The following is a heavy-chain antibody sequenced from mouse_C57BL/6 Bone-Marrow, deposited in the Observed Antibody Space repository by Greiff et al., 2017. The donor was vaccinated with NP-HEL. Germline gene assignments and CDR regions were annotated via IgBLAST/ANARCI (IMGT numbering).Heavy chain of an antibody. CDR3: TNQLLPN. V-gene: IGHV14-4*01. J-gene: IGHJ2*01. Sequence: VQLQQSGAELVRPGASVKLSCTASGFTFKDDYMHWVKQRPEQGLEWIGWIDPENGDTEYASKFQGKATITADKSSNTAYLQLSSLASEDAAVYYCTNQLLPNGGQGTTLTVSS. CDR2: IDPENGDT. CDR1: GFTFKDDY. D-gene: IGHD1-1*01.